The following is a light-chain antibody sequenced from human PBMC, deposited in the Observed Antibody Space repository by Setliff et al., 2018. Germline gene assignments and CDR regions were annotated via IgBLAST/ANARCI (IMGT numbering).Light chain of an antibody. V-gene: IGLV2-14*01. Sequence: QSALTQPASVSGSPGQSITISCTGTSSDVGGYKYVSWYQHHPGKAPKLMMYEVSNRPSGVSNRFSGSKSGNTASLTISGLQAEDEADYYCSSYTSSSTRVFGTGTKVTVL. CDR1: SSDVGGYKY. CDR3: SSYTSSSTRV. J-gene: IGLJ1*01. CDR2: EVS.